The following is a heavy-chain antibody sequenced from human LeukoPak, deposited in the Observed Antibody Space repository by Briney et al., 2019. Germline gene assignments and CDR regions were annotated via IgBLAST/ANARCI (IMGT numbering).Heavy chain of an antibody. J-gene: IGHJ6*02. CDR2: ISTAGDT. Sequence: GGSLRHSCVASGFTFFRYVTRLVPPAPGEGLEWVSAISTAGDTYYPRSVRGRFTTSRENATKSLCLQMNSPRAGGTPLYFGAGAEDYYYYGMDVWGQGNTVTVSS. D-gene: IGHD3-16*01. CDR1: GFTFFRYV. V-gene: IGHV3-13*01. CDR3: AGAEDYYYYGMDV.